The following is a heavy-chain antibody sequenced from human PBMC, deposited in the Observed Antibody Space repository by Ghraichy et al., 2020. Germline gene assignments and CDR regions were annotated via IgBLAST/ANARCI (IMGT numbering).Heavy chain of an antibody. Sequence: GGSLRLSCAASGFTFSSYGMHWVRQALGKGLEWVAVISYDGSNKYYADSVKGRFTISRDNSKNTLYLQMNSLRAEDTAVYYCAKDRSNWNFDYWGQGTLVTVSS. CDR1: GFTFSSYG. J-gene: IGHJ4*02. V-gene: IGHV3-30*18. D-gene: IGHD1-1*01. CDR2: ISYDGSNK. CDR3: AKDRSNWNFDY.